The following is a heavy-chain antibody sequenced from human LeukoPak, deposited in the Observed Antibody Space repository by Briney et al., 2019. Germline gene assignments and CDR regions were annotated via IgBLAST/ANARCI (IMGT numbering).Heavy chain of an antibody. J-gene: IGHJ4*02. D-gene: IGHD2-8*02. CDR1: GGSISSGDYS. V-gene: IGHV4-61*08. Sequence: PSETLSLTCDVSGGSISSGDYSWTWIRQPPGKGLEWIGYINYSGSTNYHPSLRSRVTLSVDTSKKEFSLKLSSVTAADTAVYYCARGLLVGNTGYYFDYWGQGTLVTVSS. CDR3: ARGLLVGNTGYYFDY. CDR2: INYSGST.